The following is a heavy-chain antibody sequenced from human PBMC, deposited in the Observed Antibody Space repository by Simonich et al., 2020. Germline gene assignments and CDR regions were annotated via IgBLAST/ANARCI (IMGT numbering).Heavy chain of an antibody. CDR3: ARDYDILTGYYTFDY. J-gene: IGHJ4*02. V-gene: IGHV2-26*02. Sequence: QVTLKESGPVLGETTETPTLNCTGSGFSLRNARMGVSRNRQPPWKALELVSHIFSNDEKSYSTSLKSRLTISKDPSKSQLVLTLTNMDPVDTATYYCARDYDILTGYYTFDYWGQGTLVTVSS. CDR1: GFSLRNARMG. CDR2: IFSNDEK. D-gene: IGHD3-9*01.